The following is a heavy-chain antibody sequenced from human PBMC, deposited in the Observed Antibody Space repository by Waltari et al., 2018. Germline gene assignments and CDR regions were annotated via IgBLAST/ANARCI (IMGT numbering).Heavy chain of an antibody. J-gene: IGHJ4*02. D-gene: IGHD3-16*02. CDR3: ARSPVTFGGVIAPYYFDY. CDR2: ISAYNVNT. V-gene: IGHV1-18*01. Sequence: QVQLVQSGAEVKKPGASVKVSCKASGYTFTSYGISWVRQAPGQGLEWMGWISAYNVNTNYAQKLQGRVTMTTETSTSTAYMELRSLRSDDTAVYYCARSPVTFGGVIAPYYFDYWGQGTLVTVSS. CDR1: GYTFTSYG.